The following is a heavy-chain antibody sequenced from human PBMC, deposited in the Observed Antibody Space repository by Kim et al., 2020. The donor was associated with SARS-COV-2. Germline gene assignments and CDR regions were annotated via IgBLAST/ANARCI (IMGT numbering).Heavy chain of an antibody. V-gene: IGHV3-21*01. CDR2: ISSSSSYI. J-gene: IGHJ4*02. CDR1: GFTFSSYS. D-gene: IGHD6-19*01. CDR3: ARVSVTAAVAFDY. Sequence: GESLKISCAASGFTFSSYSMNWVRQAPGKGLEWVSSISSSSSYIYYADSVKGRFTISRDNAKNSLYLQMNSLRAEDTAVYYCARVSVTAAVAFDYWGQGTLVTVSS.